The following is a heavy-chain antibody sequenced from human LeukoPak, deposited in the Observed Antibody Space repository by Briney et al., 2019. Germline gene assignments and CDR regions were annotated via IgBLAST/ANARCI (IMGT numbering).Heavy chain of an antibody. J-gene: IGHJ4*02. CDR2: IRGSGTTI. V-gene: IGHV3-48*03. Sequence: GGSLRLSCAGSGFTFSSYEMNWVRQAPGKGLEWVSYIRGSGTTISYADSVKGRFTISRDNAKNSLYLQMNSLRGEDTAIYYCARGAGDYVRFDYWGQGTLVTVSS. CDR1: GFTFSSYE. D-gene: IGHD4-17*01. CDR3: ARGAGDYVRFDY.